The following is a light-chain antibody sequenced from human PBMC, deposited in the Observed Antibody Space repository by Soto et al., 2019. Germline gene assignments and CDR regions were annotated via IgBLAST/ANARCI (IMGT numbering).Light chain of an antibody. CDR3: QQFDNLYT. Sequence: DIQMTQSPSSLSASVGDRVTITCQASQDISNSLNWYQQKPGKAPELLIYHASNLESGVPSRFSGSGSGTDFTFTISSLQPEDIATYYCQQFDNLYTFGQGTKLEIK. J-gene: IGKJ2*01. V-gene: IGKV1-33*01. CDR1: QDISNS. CDR2: HAS.